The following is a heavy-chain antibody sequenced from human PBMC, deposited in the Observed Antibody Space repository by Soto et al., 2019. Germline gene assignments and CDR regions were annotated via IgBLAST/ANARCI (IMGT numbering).Heavy chain of an antibody. CDR1: GGSFTSNNW. CDR2: IYRTGST. D-gene: IGHD1-7*01. J-gene: IGHJ4*02. CDR3: ASRDPGTSVDY. Sequence: TLSVTCACSGGSFTSNNWCTWVRHPPGQGLEWIGEIYRTGSTNYNPSLKSRVTISLDKSENQFSLKVTSLTAADTAVYYCASRDPGTSVDYWGQGTLVTVSS. V-gene: IGHV4-4*02.